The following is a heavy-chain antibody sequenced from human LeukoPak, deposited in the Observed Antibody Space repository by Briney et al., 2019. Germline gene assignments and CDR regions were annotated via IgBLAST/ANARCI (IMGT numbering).Heavy chain of an antibody. J-gene: IGHJ4*02. CDR1: GVSIYSSTYY. V-gene: IGHV4-39*01. CDR3: ARQLAAGNDGFDV. D-gene: IGHD2-15*01. CDR2: IYYNEDT. Sequence: SETLSLTCSVSGVSIYSSTYYWAWIRQPPGKGLEFIGSIYYNEDTFHNPSLKSRLTISVDTSANLFSLRLTSVTAADTATYYCARQLAAGNDGFDVWGQGTLVSVSS.